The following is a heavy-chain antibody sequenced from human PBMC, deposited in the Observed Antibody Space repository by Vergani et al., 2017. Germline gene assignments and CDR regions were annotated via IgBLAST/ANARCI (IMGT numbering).Heavy chain of an antibody. CDR3: ARDRNYDIWTGSTNHFDH. CDR1: GFTFSSYN. V-gene: IGHV3-48*01. CDR2: ISSSGSAI. Sequence: EEHLVESGGNLVQPGGSLRLSCAASGFTFSSYNFNWVRQAPGKGLEWVSYISSSGSAIYYSDAVKGRFTISRDKAKNSLYLQMNSLRAEDTAVYFCARDRNYDIWTGSTNHFDHWGPGTLVTVSS. J-gene: IGHJ4*02. D-gene: IGHD3-9*01.